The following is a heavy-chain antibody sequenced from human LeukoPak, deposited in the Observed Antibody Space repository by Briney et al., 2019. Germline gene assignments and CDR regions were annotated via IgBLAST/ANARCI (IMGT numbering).Heavy chain of an antibody. CDR1: GYTFTSYG. Sequence: ASVKVSCKASGYTFTSYGISWVRQAPGQGLEWMGWISAYNGNTNYAQKLQGRVTMTTDTSTSTAYMELRSLRSDDTAVYYCARVSDYYGSGSPGFDPWGQGTLVTVSS. CDR2: ISAYNGNT. J-gene: IGHJ5*02. V-gene: IGHV1-18*01. D-gene: IGHD3-10*01. CDR3: ARVSDYYGSGSPGFDP.